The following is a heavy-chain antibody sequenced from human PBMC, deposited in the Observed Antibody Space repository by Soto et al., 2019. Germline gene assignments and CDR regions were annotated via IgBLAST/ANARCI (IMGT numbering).Heavy chain of an antibody. V-gene: IGHV3-23*01. J-gene: IGHJ4*02. CDR2: ISGSGGST. Sequence: GGSLRLSCAASGCTFSSYAMSWVRQAPGKGLEWVSAISGSGGSTYYADSVKGRFTISRDNSKNTLYLQMNSLRAEDTAVYYCAKDSPLRQTYYYDSSGYYSGSFYDYWGQGTLVTVSS. D-gene: IGHD3-22*01. CDR3: AKDSPLRQTYYYDSSGYYSGSFYDY. CDR1: GCTFSSYA.